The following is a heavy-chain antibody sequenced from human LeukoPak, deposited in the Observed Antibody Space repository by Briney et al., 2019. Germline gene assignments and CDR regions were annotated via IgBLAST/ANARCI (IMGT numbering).Heavy chain of an antibody. CDR2: INNDGSST. D-gene: IGHD3-3*01. J-gene: IGHJ4*02. CDR3: VRERNNFWSGHHSIFDS. CDR1: GFIFSNYG. V-gene: IGHV3-74*01. Sequence: QPGGSLRLSCAASGFIFSNYGMNWVRQAPGKGLVWLSRINNDGSSTIYADSVKGRFTFSRDNAENTLFLEMSSLRVEDTAVYYCVRERNNFWSGHHSIFDSWGQGTLVTVSS.